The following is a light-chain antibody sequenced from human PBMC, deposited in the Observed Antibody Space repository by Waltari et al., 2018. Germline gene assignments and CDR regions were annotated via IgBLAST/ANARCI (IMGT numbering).Light chain of an antibody. Sequence: SYGLTQPPSVSVSPGQTARITCSGPQLGDMYVCWYQQKPGQSPVLVIYQDTQRPSGIPERFSGSTSGNTATLTISGAQPMDEADYYCQAWVSSTAVFGGGTRLAVL. CDR3: QAWVSSTAV. V-gene: IGLV3-1*01. J-gene: IGLJ2*01. CDR2: QDT. CDR1: QLGDMY.